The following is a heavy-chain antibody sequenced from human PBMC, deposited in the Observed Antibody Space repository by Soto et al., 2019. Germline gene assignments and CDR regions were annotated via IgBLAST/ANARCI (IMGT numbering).Heavy chain of an antibody. J-gene: IGHJ4*02. CDR2: IYQNGHT. V-gene: IGHV4-4*02. Sequence: QLQESGPGLVKPSGTLSLTCTVSGGSIKTDVWWSWLRRPPGKGLEWIGEIYQNGHTNSNPSPKSRVTLSVDTARNQFSLILTSVTAADTAMYYCARDAAMAGETDRFDYWGQGTLVTVSS. CDR1: GGSIKTDVW. CDR3: ARDAAMAGETDRFDY. D-gene: IGHD2-2*01.